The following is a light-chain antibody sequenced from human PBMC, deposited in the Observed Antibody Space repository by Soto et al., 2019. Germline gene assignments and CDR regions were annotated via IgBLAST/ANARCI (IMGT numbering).Light chain of an antibody. CDR2: AAS. J-gene: IGKJ4*01. CDR3: QQYNIYPLT. Sequence: DVQMTQSPSSLSASVGDRVTITCRASQDINSYLAWYQQKPGNAPKSLIYAASSLQTRVPSRFSGSESGTDFTLPINNLQPEDSATYYCQQYNIYPLTFGGGTKVEIK. V-gene: IGKV1D-16*01. CDR1: QDINSY.